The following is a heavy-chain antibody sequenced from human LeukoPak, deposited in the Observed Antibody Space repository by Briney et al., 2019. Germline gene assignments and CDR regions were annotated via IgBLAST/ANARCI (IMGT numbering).Heavy chain of an antibody. V-gene: IGHV3-20*04. Sequence: GGSLRPSCAASGFPFDDYGMSWVRQAPRKGLEWGSGINWNGDSTAYADSVKGRFSISRDNAKNSLYLQMNSLRAEDTALYYCARTGSGGNCPCALDIWGQGTMVTVSS. CDR3: ARTGSGGNCPCALDI. J-gene: IGHJ3*02. CDR2: INWNGDST. CDR1: GFPFDDYG. D-gene: IGHD2-15*01.